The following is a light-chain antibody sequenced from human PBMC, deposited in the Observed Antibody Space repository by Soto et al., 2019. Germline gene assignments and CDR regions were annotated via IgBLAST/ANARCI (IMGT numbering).Light chain of an antibody. Sequence: ESVLTGSPVALSLCRGEKANRSCRASQNVNSNFFAWYQQKDGQAHRXXIYGVSSRATGIPDRFSVSVADTDLTINISGLEREDGEVYYGQQYGSSPLTFVGGTKVDIK. CDR3: QQYGSSPLT. J-gene: IGKJ4*01. CDR2: GVS. V-gene: IGKV3-20*01. CDR1: QNVNSNF.